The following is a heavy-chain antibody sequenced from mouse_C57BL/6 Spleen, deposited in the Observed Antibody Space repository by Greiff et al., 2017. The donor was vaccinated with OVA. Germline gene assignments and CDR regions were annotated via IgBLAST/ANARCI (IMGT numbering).Heavy chain of an antibody. Sequence: VQLQQSGAELVRPGASVTLSCKASGYTFTDYEMHWVKQTPVHGLEWIGAIDPETGGTAYNQKFKGKAILTADKSSSTAYMELRSLTSEDSAVYYCTSYGSSYYYDMDYWGQGTSVTVSS. J-gene: IGHJ4*01. CDR3: TSYGSSYYYDMDY. CDR2: IDPETGGT. D-gene: IGHD1-1*01. V-gene: IGHV1-15*01. CDR1: GYTFTDYE.